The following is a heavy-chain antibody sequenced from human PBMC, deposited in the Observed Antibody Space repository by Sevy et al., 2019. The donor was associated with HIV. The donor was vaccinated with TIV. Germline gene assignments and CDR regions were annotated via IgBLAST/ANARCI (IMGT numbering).Heavy chain of an antibody. D-gene: IGHD2-8*01. J-gene: IGHJ4*02. Sequence: GGSLRLSCAASGSTVSSNYMSWVRQAPGKGLEWDSVIYRGGTTYYADSVKGRFTISRDNSENTLYLQMNSLRAEDTAVYYCARYGLGYCTNGVCSLDYWGQGTLVTVSS. CDR1: GSTVSSNY. V-gene: IGHV3-66*01. CDR3: ARYGLGYCTNGVCSLDY. CDR2: IYRGGTT.